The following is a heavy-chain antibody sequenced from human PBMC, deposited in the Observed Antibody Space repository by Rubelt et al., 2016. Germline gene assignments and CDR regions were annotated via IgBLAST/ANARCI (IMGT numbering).Heavy chain of an antibody. D-gene: IGHD6-13*01. J-gene: IGHJ4*02. CDR3: SRGRSSSWYYFDC. V-gene: IGHV3-72*01. CDR2: TRNKAKGYTT. Sequence: GGLVQPGRSLRLSCAASGFTFSDHYMDWVRQAPGKGLEWVGRTRNKAKGYTTEYAASVKGRFTISRDDSKSIAFLQMNSLKTEDTAVYYCSRGRSSSWYYFDCWGQGTLVTVSS. CDR1: GFTFSDHY.